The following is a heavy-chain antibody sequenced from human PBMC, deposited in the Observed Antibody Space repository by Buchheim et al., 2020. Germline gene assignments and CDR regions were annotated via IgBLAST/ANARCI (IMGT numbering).Heavy chain of an antibody. CDR1: GFTFSSYA. D-gene: IGHD3-3*01. CDR2: ISYDGSNK. Sequence: QVQLVESGGGVVQPGRSLRLSCAASGFTFSSYAMNWVRQAPGKGLEWVAVISYDGSNKYYADSVKGRFTISRDNSKNTLDLQMNSLRAEDTAVYYCARDYDFWSGYYYYWGQGTL. V-gene: IGHV3-30*04. J-gene: IGHJ4*02. CDR3: ARDYDFWSGYYYY.